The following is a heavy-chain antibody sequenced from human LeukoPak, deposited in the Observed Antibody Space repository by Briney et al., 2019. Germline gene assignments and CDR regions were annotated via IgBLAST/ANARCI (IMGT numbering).Heavy chain of an antibody. V-gene: IGHV1-18*01. CDR3: ATGVSSSWYVGWFDP. CDR1: GYTFTSYG. D-gene: IGHD6-13*01. CDR2: ISAYNGNT. Sequence: ASVKVSCKASGYTFTSYGISWVRQAPGQGLEWMGWISAYNGNTNYAQKLQGRVTMTTDTSTSTAYMELSSLRSEDTAVYYCATGVSSSWYVGWFDPWGQGTLVTVSS. J-gene: IGHJ5*02.